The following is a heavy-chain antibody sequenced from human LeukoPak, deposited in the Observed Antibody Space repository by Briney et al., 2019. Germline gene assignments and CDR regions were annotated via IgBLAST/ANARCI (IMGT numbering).Heavy chain of an antibody. J-gene: IGHJ4*02. V-gene: IGHV4-59*01. CDR2: IYSSGNT. CDR3: VRAKGDY. CDR1: GDSITNSY. Sequence: SETLSLTCTVSGDSITNSYWSWIRQPPGKGLEWIAYIYSSGNTKYNPSLASRVTISVDTSKNQFSLKLTSVTAADTAVYYCVRAKGDYWGQGTLVTVSS.